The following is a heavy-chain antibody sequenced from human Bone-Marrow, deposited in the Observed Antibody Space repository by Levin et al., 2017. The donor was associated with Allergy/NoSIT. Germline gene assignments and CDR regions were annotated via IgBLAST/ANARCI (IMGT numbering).Heavy chain of an antibody. Sequence: GESLKISCAASGFTFSNYGMHWVRQAPGKGLEWVAVISSDGGTEHYADSVKGRFTIFRDNSKDTLYLQMHSLRTEDTTVYYCAISYGGNGDAFDIWGQGTLVTVSS. CDR3: AISYGGNGDAFDI. CDR1: GFTFSNYG. D-gene: IGHD4-23*01. J-gene: IGHJ3*02. CDR2: ISSDGGTE. V-gene: IGHV3-30*03.